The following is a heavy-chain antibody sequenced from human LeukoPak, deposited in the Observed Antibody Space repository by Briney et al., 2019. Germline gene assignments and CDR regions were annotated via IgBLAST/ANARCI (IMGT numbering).Heavy chain of an antibody. CDR1: GCSFTSYW. D-gene: IGHD6-19*01. CDR3: ARLGRAYSSGWYYYYYMDV. CDR2: IYPGDSNT. Sequence: GESLKISCKGTGCSFTSYWIGWVRQMPGKGLEWRGIIYPGDSNTKYSPSFQGQVTISADKSISTAYLQWSSLKASDTAMYYCARLGRAYSSGWYYYYYMDVWGKGTTVTVSS. J-gene: IGHJ6*03. V-gene: IGHV5-51*01.